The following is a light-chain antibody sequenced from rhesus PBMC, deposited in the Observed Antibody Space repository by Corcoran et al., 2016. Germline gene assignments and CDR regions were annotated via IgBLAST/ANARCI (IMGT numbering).Light chain of an antibody. CDR1: QSLLHSNGYTY. V-gene: IGKV2-78*01. Sequence: DIVMTQTPLSLSVTPGEPASISCRSSQSLLHSNGYTYLHWYLKKPGPSPQLLIYGVSTRACGVPDRLRCSGSGTDFTLKISRVEAEDVGVYYCEQTLQTPFTFGPGTKLDIK. CDR2: GVS. J-gene: IGKJ3*01. CDR3: EQTLQTPFT.